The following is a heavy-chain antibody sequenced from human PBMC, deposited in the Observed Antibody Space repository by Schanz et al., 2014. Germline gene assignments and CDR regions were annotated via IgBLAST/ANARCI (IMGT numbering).Heavy chain of an antibody. CDR2: ISSGSSYA. J-gene: IGHJ4*02. D-gene: IGHD2-2*01. Sequence: EVQLLESGGGLVQPGGSLRLSCAASGFTFSSYAMSWVRQAPGKGLEWVSDISSGSSYANYADSVKGRFTISRDNAKNSLFLQMNSLRVEDTAVYYCAKDSTHIDIVLVPTAIDYWGQGTLVTVSS. CDR3: AKDSTHIDIVLVPTAIDY. CDR1: GFTFSSYA. V-gene: IGHV3-48*01.